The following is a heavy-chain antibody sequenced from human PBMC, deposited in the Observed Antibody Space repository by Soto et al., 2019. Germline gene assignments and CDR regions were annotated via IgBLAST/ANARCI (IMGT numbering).Heavy chain of an antibody. Sequence: GGSLRLSCAASGFTFSSYAMSWVRQAPGKGLEWVSAISGSGGSTYYADSVKGRFTISRDNSKNTLYLQMNSLGAEETAVYYCAKSPHYYDSSGYYRLWGQGTLVTVSS. CDR3: AKSPHYYDSSGYYRL. J-gene: IGHJ4*02. CDR2: ISGSGGST. D-gene: IGHD3-22*01. V-gene: IGHV3-23*01. CDR1: GFTFSSYA.